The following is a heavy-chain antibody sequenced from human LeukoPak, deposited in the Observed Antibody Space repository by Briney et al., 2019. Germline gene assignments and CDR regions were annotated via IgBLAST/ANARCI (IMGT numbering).Heavy chain of an antibody. J-gene: IGHJ6*02. CDR2: IKEEGSEK. D-gene: IGHD1-14*01. CDR1: GFTFSFYC. Sequence: PGGSLRLSCAASGFTFSFYCMSWVRQAPGKGLEWVANIKEEGSEKYYVDSVKGRFTISRDNAKNSLYLQMNSLRAEDTAMYYCAKDRKAKMTNPRGMDVWGQGTTVTVSS. CDR3: AKDRKAKMTNPRGMDV. V-gene: IGHV3-7*03.